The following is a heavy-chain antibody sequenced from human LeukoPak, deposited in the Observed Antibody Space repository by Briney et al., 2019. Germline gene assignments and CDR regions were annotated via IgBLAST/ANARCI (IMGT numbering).Heavy chain of an antibody. V-gene: IGHV3-53*01. J-gene: IGHJ4*02. Sequence: GGSLRLSCAASGFTVSSNYMSWVRQAPGKGLEWVSVIYSGGSTYYADSVKGRFTISRDNSKNTLYLQMGGLRVEDTAVYYCANGQTVTTRVDYWGQGTLVTVSS. CDR2: IYSGGST. D-gene: IGHD4-17*01. CDR3: ANGQTVTTRVDY. CDR1: GFTVSSNY.